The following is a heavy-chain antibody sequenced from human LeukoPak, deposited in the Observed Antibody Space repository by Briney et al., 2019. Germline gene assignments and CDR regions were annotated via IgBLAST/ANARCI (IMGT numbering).Heavy chain of an antibody. CDR1: GVSISSSNSY. V-gene: IGHV4-39*01. J-gene: IGHJ4*02. D-gene: IGHD3/OR15-3a*01. CDR3: ARQTGSGLFILP. CDR2: IYYSGNT. Sequence: SETLSLTCTVSGVSISSSNSYWGWIRQPPGKGLEWIGSIYYSGNTYYNASLKSRVSISIDTSKNQFSLKLTSVTAADTAVYYCARQTGSGLFILPGGQGTLVTVSS.